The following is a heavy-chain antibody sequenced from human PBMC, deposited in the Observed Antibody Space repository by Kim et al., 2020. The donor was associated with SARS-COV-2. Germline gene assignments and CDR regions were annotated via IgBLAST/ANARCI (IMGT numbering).Heavy chain of an antibody. Sequence: SETLSLTCTVSAYSISSGYYWGWIRQPPGKGLEWIGSIYHNENTYYNPSLNSRVAISVDTSKNQFSLNLSSVTAADTAVYYCAMERSVPGTGYYSDAFEIWGQGSMVSVSS. D-gene: IGHD3-9*01. CDR2: IYHNENT. J-gene: IGHJ3*02. CDR1: AYSISSGYY. CDR3: AMERSVPGTGYYSDAFEI. V-gene: IGHV4-38-2*02.